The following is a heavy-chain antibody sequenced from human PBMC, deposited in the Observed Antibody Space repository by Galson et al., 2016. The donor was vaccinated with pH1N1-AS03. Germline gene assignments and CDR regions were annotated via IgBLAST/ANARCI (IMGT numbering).Heavy chain of an antibody. D-gene: IGHD2-21*01. J-gene: IGHJ6*02. CDR2: ISFTSDYR. V-gene: IGHV3-11*03. CDR1: GFSLSDYY. CDR3: ARARGGEDAWSQDV. Sequence: SLRLSCAASGFSLSDYYMTWIRQAPGKGLEWVAYISFTSDYRHYADPVKGRFTISRDNAKDSLYLQMDSLRVEDTAVYYCARARGGEDAWSQDVWGQGTTVTVS.